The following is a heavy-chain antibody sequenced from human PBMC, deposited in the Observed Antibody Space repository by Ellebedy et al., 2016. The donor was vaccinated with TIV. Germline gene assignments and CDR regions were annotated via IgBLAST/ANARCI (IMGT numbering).Heavy chain of an antibody. Sequence: GESLKISFAASEFTVSSNYMSWVRQAPGKGLEWVSVIYSGGTTHYADSVKGRFTISRDKSKNTMYLQMNSLRAEDTAVYYCAGHGDRAMTHWGQGTLVTVSS. CDR1: EFTVSSNY. J-gene: IGHJ4*02. CDR2: IYSGGTT. D-gene: IGHD5-18*01. V-gene: IGHV3-66*04. CDR3: AGHGDRAMTH.